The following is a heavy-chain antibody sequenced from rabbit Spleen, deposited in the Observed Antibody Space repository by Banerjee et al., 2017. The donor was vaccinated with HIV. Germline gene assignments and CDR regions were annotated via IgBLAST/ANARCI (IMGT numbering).Heavy chain of an antibody. CDR1: GFSFSNKAV. V-gene: IGHV1S45*01. J-gene: IGHJ4*01. CDR2: INAVTGKA. CDR3: ARGEHFSVGFSAFAIYLDL. D-gene: IGHD6-1*01. Sequence: QQQLVESGGGLVKPGASLTLTCKASGFSFSNKAVMCWVRQAPGKGLEWIACINAVTGKAVYASWAKGRFTFSKTSSTTVTLQVTSLTAADTATYFCARGEHFSVGFSAFAIYLDLWGPGTLVTVS.